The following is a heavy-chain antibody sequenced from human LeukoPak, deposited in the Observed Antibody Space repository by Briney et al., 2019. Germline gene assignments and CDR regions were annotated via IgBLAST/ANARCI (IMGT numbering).Heavy chain of an antibody. D-gene: IGHD3-22*01. CDR3: AKEDDSSGYQTPYYFDY. CDR2: ISYDGSNK. J-gene: IGHJ4*02. CDR1: GFTFSSYG. Sequence: GGSLRLSCAASGFTFSSYGMHWVRQAPGKGLEWVAVISYDGSNKYYADSVKGRFTISRDNSKNTLYLQMNSLRAEDTAVYYCAKEDDSSGYQTPYYFDYWGQGALVTVSS. V-gene: IGHV3-30*18.